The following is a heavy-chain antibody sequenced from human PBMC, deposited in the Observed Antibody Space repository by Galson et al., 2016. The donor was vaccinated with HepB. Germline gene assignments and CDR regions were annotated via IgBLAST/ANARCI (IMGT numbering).Heavy chain of an antibody. Sequence: SVKVSCKASRYTFTAYYIHWVRQAPGQGLEWMGWINPNSGATNSAQKFQGRVTMTRETSVSTTYMELSRLRFDDTAVYYCARDRREPSAVRGVHDAFDIWGQGTMVTVSS. V-gene: IGHV1-2*02. J-gene: IGHJ3*02. CDR2: INPNSGAT. D-gene: IGHD3-10*01. CDR3: ARDRREPSAVRGVHDAFDI. CDR1: RYTFTAYY.